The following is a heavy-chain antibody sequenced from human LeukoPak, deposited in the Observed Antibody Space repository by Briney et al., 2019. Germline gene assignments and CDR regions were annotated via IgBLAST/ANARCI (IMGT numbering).Heavy chain of an antibody. D-gene: IGHD3-9*01. J-gene: IGHJ4*02. CDR1: GYTFTSYG. V-gene: IGHV1-18*01. CDR2: TSAYNGNT. Sequence: ASVKVSCKASGYTFTSYGISWVRQAPGQGLEWMGWTSAYNGNTNYAQKLQGRVTMTTDTSTSTAYMELRSLRSDDTAVYYCARAIRYFDWLLSLPFDYWGQGTLVTVSS. CDR3: ARAIRYFDWLLSLPFDY.